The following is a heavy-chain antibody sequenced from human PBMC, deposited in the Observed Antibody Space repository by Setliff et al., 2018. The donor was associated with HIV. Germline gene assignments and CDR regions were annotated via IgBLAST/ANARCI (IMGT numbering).Heavy chain of an antibody. CDR1: GVSINRTDHY. CDR3: ARVPVAGANWFDP. V-gene: IGHV4-39*01. J-gene: IGHJ5*02. CDR2: VSQSGST. D-gene: IGHD2-21*01. Sequence: SETLSLTCSVSGVSINRTDHYWGWIRQSPGKRLEWIGSVSQSGSTYYNPSLKSRITISVDRSKNLFSLKLISVTAADQGVYYCARVPVAGANWFDPWGLGTLVTISS.